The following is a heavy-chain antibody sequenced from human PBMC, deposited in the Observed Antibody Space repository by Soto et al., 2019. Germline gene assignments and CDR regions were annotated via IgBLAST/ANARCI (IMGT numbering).Heavy chain of an antibody. D-gene: IGHD6-19*01. V-gene: IGHV3-7*01. J-gene: IGHJ4*02. CDR2: IKQDGSEK. CDR1: GFTFSSYW. Sequence: GGSLRLSCAASGFTFSSYWMSWVRQAPGKGLEWVANIKQDGSEKYYVDSVKGRFTISRDNAKNSLYLQMNSLRAEDTAVYYCAREHSSGWYMGRWPFDYWGQGTLVTVSS. CDR3: AREHSSGWYMGRWPFDY.